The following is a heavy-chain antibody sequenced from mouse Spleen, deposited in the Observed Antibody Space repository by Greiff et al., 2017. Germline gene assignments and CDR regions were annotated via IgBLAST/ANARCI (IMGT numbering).Heavy chain of an antibody. D-gene: IGHD2-12*01. V-gene: IGHV6-3*01. Sequence: EVKVEESGGGLVQPGGSMKLSCVASGFTFSNYWMNWVRQSPEKGLEWVAQIRLKSDNYATHYAESVKGRFTISRDDSKSSVYLQMNNLRAEDTGIYYCTESYDGRGYYFDYWGQGTTLTVSS. J-gene: IGHJ2*01. CDR2: IRLKSDNYAT. CDR1: GFTFSNYW. CDR3: TESYDGRGYYFDY.